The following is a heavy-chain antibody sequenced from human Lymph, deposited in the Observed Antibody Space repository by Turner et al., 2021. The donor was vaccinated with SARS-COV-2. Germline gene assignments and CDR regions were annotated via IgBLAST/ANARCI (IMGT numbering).Heavy chain of an antibody. J-gene: IGHJ5*02. CDR3: AKDGYDGIYCGGGSCYSGWFDP. CDR2: ISGSGAST. V-gene: IGHV3-23*01. D-gene: IGHD2-15*01. CDR1: GFTFSSYT. Sequence: EVQLLESGGGLVQPGGSLRLSCAASGFTFSSYTMSWVRQAPGKGLECVSAISGSGASTYYADSVKGRLTISRDNSKNTLYLQMNSLRVEDTAVYYCAKDGYDGIYCGGGSCYSGWFDPWGQGTLVTVSS.